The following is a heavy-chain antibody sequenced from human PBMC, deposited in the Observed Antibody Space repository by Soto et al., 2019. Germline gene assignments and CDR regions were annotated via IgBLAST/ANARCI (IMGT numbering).Heavy chain of an antibody. Sequence: PGGSLRLSCAASGFTFSSYAMSWVRQAPGKGLEWVSAISRSGGSTYYADSVKGRFTISRDNSKNTLYLQMNSLRAEDTAVYYCARGITEYDILRNPYYCYRMDVWGQETTVTVSS. CDR3: ARGITEYDILRNPYYCYRMDV. V-gene: IGHV3-23*01. J-gene: IGHJ6*02. D-gene: IGHD3-9*01. CDR1: GFTFSSYA. CDR2: ISRSGGST.